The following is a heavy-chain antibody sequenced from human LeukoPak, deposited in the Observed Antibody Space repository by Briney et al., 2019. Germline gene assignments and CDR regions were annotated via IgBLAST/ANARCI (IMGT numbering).Heavy chain of an antibody. J-gene: IGHJ4*02. D-gene: IGHD3-10*01. CDR1: GGSISSYY. CDR3: ASCGSGSYYKQFDY. V-gene: IGHV4-59*08. Sequence: SETLSLTCTVSGGSISSYYWSWIRQPPGKGLEWIGYIYYSGSANYNPSLKSRVTISVDTSKNQFSLKLSSVTAADTAVYYCASCGSGSYYKQFDYWGQGTLVTVSS. CDR2: IYYSGSA.